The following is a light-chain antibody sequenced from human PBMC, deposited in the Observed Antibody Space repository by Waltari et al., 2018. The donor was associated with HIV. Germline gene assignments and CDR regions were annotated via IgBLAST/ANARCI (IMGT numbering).Light chain of an antibody. CDR2: EVI. V-gene: IGLV2-8*01. J-gene: IGLJ3*02. Sequence: QSALTQPPSASGSPGQSVTISCTGTSSDVGGYNYVSWYQQHPGKAPNYIIYEVIKRPPGVPDRFSGSKSGKTASLTVSGLQAEDEADYYCSSYAGSNWVFGGGTKLTVL. CDR3: SSYAGSNWV. CDR1: SSDVGGYNY.